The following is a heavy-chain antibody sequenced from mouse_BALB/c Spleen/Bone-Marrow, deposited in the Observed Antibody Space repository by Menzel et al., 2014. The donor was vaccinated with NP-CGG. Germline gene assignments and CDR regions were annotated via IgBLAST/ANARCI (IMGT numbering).Heavy chain of an antibody. CDR3: ARSDGYRVMDY. Sequence: VHLVESGPELVKPGASVKISCKASGYAFSSSWVNWVKRRPGQGLEWIGRIYPGDGDINYNGKFKGKATLTADKSSSTAYMQLSSLTSVDSAVYFCARSDGYRVMDYWGQGTSVTVSS. CDR2: IYPGDGDI. CDR1: GYAFSSSW. J-gene: IGHJ4*01. V-gene: IGHV1-82*01. D-gene: IGHD2-3*01.